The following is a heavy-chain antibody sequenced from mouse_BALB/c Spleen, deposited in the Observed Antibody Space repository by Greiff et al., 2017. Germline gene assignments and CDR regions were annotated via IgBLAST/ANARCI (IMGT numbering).Heavy chain of an antibody. Sequence: VQLQQSGPELVKPGASVKISCKASGYAFSSSWMNWVKQRPGQGLEWIGRIYPGDGDTNYNGKFKGKATLTADKSSSTAYMQLSSLTSVDSAVYFCARRGYGNYDAMDYWGQGTSVTVSS. CDR3: ARRGYGNYDAMDY. V-gene: IGHV1-82*01. CDR1: GYAFSSSW. D-gene: IGHD2-10*02. J-gene: IGHJ4*01. CDR2: IYPGDGDT.